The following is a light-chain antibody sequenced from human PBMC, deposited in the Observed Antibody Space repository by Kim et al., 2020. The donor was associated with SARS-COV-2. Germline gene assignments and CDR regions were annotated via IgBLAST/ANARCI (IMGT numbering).Light chain of an antibody. V-gene: IGKV3-20*01. CDR1: QIVSSNF. CDR2: SAS. J-gene: IGKJ1*01. CDR3: QQYGASPET. Sequence: ENVLTQSPGTLSVSPGERATLSCRASQIVSSNFLAWYQQKPGQAPRLLIYSASSRASGIPDRFSGSGSGTDFTLTISTVEPEDFAVYYCQQYGASPETFGQGTKVDIK.